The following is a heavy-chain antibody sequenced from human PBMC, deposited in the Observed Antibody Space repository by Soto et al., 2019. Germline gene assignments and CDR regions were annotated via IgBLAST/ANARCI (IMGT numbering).Heavy chain of an antibody. V-gene: IGHV4-30-4*01. CDR1: GGSISSGDYY. CDR3: ARDLIIGGGYFGMDV. J-gene: IGHJ6*02. Sequence: SETLSLTCTVSGGSISSGDYYWSRIRQPPGKGLEWIGYIYYSGSTYYNPSLKSRVTISVDTSKNQFSLKLSSVTAADTAVYYCARDLIIGGGYFGMDVWGQGTTVTVSS. CDR2: IYYSGST. D-gene: IGHD3-16*01.